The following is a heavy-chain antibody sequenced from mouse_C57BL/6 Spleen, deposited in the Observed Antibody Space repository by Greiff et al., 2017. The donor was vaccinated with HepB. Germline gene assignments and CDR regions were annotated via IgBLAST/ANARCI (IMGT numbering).Heavy chain of an antibody. D-gene: IGHD1-1*01. CDR2: IYPGSGST. CDR3: ARWYYGSRYFDV. CDR1: GYTFTSYW. J-gene: IGHJ1*03. Sequence: VQLQQPGAELVKPGASVKMSCKASGYTFTSYWITWVKQRPGQGLEWIGDIYPGSGSTNYNEKFKSKATLTVDTSSSTAYMQLSSLTSEDSAVYYCARWYYGSRYFDVWGTGTTVTVSS. V-gene: IGHV1-55*01.